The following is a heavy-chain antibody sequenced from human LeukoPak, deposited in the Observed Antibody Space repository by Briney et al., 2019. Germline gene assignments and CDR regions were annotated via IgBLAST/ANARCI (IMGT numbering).Heavy chain of an antibody. CDR1: GGSISRGGYY. J-gene: IGHJ5*02. CDR3: ARGGRGYYRPNWFDP. CDR2: IYYSGST. Sequence: KSSETLSLTCTVSGGSISRGGYYWSWIRQPPGKGLEGIGYIYYSGSTYYNPSLKSRVTISVDTSKNQFSLKLSSVTAADTAVYYCARGGRGYYRPNWFDPWGQGTLVTVSS. V-gene: IGHV4-31*03. D-gene: IGHD2/OR15-2a*01.